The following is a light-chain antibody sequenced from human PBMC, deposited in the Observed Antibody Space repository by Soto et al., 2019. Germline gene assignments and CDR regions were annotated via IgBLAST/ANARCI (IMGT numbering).Light chain of an antibody. Sequence: EMVLTQPPGTLALSPGERATLSCRASQSVSSSYLAWYQQKPGQAPRLLIYGASSRATGIPDRFSGSGSGTDFTLTISRLEPEDFAVYYCRQYGRSLEFAFGGGTKVDIK. CDR1: QSVSSSY. CDR2: GAS. V-gene: IGKV3-20*01. CDR3: RQYGRSLEFA. J-gene: IGKJ4*01.